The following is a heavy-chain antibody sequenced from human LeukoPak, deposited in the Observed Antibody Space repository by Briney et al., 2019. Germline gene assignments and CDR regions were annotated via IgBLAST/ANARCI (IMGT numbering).Heavy chain of an antibody. Sequence: GGSLRLSCAASGFTFSSYGMHWVRQAPGKGLEWVAFIRYDGSNKYYADSVKGRFTISRDNSKNTLYLQMNSLRAEDTAVYYCATLSFNAAILTGEWGQGTLVTVSS. CDR3: ATLSFNAAILTGE. CDR2: IRYDGSNK. J-gene: IGHJ4*02. CDR1: GFTFSSYG. D-gene: IGHD3-9*01. V-gene: IGHV3-30*02.